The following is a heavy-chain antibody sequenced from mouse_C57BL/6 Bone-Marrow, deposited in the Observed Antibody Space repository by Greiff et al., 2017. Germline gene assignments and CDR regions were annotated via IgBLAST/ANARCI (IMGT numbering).Heavy chain of an antibody. D-gene: IGHD1-1*01. CDR3: ARQEDYYGMSYDYFDY. J-gene: IGHJ2*01. V-gene: IGHV1-26*01. Sequence: EVQLQQSGPELVKPGASVKISCKASGYTFTDYYMNWVKQSHGKSLEWIGDINPNNGGTSYNQKFKGKATLTVDKSSSTAYMELRSLTSEDSAVYYCARQEDYYGMSYDYFDYWGQGTTLTVSS. CDR2: INPNNGGT. CDR1: GYTFTDYY.